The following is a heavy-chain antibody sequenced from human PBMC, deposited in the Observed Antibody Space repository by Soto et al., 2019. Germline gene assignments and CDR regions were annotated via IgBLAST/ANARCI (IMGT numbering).Heavy chain of an antibody. Sequence: SGPTLVNPTQTLTLTCTFSGFSLSTSGVGVGWIRQPPGKALEWPALIYWNDDKRYSPSLKSRLTITKDTSKNQVVLTMTNMDPVDTSTYYCAHSPIEMGPANWFDPWGQGTLVTVSS. J-gene: IGHJ5*02. CDR1: GFSLSTSGVG. CDR3: AHSPIEMGPANWFDP. CDR2: IYWNDDK. V-gene: IGHV2-5*01. D-gene: IGHD1-26*01.